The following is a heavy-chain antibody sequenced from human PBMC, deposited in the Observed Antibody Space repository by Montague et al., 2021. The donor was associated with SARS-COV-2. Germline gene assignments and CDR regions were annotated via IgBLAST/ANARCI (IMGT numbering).Heavy chain of an antibody. CDR1: GGSISSSNYY. CDR2: IYYSGGT. V-gene: IGHV4-39*01. CDR3: ARHSGRDTIFGVVIIFDAFDI. D-gene: IGHD3-3*01. J-gene: IGHJ3*02. Sequence: SETLSLTCTVSGGSISSSNYYWGWIRQPPGKGLEWIGSIYYSGGTYYTPSLKSRVTISVDTSKNQSSLRLSSVTAADTAVYYCARHSGRDTIFGVVIIFDAFDIWGQGTMVTVSS.